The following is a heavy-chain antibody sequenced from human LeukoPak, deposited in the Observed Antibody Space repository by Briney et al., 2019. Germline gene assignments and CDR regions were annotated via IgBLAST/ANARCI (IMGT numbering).Heavy chain of an antibody. Sequence: GSLRLSCAAFVFTFRAYSMNGGRQAPGKRLWWGSYFSSGSTTIHYADSIQVRFTIYRDNAKYSLYLHMSSLRDEDMALYYCARDYGYSSSFDYWGQGTLVTVSS. J-gene: IGHJ4*02. D-gene: IGHD6-13*01. CDR3: ARDYGYSSSFDY. CDR2: FSSGSTTI. V-gene: IGHV3-48*02. CDR1: VFTFRAYS.